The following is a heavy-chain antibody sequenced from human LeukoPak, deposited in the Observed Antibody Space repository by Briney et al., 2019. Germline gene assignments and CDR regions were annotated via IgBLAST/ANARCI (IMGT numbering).Heavy chain of an antibody. CDR1: GGSISSTYYY. CDR3: AGRGDY. Sequence: PSGTLSPTCTVSGGSISSTYYYWGWIRQPPGKGLEWIGSIYYSGSTYYNPSLKSRVTISIDTSKNQFSLKLTSVTAADTAVYYCAGRGDYWGQGTLVTVSS. D-gene: IGHD3-16*01. V-gene: IGHV4-39*01. CDR2: IYYSGST. J-gene: IGHJ4*02.